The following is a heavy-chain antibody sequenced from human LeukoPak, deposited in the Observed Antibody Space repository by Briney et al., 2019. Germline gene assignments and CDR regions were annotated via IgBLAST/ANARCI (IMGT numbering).Heavy chain of an antibody. CDR2: IYYSGST. V-gene: IGHV4-39*01. Sequence: SETLSLTCTVSGGSISSSSYYWGWIRQPPGKGLEGVGSIYYSGSTYYNPSLKSRVTISVDTSKNQFSLKLSSVTAADTAVYYCARHRRDSSGYYSRKPRPGYFDYWGQGTLVTVSS. CDR1: GGSISSSSYY. D-gene: IGHD3-22*01. CDR3: ARHRRDSSGYYSRKPRPGYFDY. J-gene: IGHJ4*02.